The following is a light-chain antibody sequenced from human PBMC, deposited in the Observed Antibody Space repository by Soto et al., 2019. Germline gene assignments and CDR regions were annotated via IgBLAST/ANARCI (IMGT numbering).Light chain of an antibody. Sequence: EIVMTQSPATLSLSPGERATLSCRASQSVSSNLAWYQQKPGQAPRLLIYGASTRATGIPARFSGSGSGTEFTLTISSLQSEDFAVYYCQRYNNWPFTFGPGTKVEIK. V-gene: IGKV3-15*01. CDR2: GAS. CDR3: QRYNNWPFT. CDR1: QSVSSN. J-gene: IGKJ3*01.